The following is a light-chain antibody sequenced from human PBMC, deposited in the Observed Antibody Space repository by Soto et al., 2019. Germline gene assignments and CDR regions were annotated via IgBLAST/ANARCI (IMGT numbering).Light chain of an antibody. CDR2: EVS. Sequence: QSVLTQPASASGSPGQSVTISCTGTSSDVGGYNYVSWYQQYPGKAPQLMIYEVSKRPSGVPDRFSGSKYGNTASLTVSGLQAEDEADYYCSSYAGSNEGVFGTGTKLTVL. CDR1: SSDVGGYNY. V-gene: IGLV2-8*01. J-gene: IGLJ1*01. CDR3: SSYAGSNEGV.